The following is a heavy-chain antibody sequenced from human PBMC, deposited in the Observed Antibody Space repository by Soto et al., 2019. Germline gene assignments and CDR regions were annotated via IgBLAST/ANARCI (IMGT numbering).Heavy chain of an antibody. J-gene: IGHJ4*02. V-gene: IGHV1-18*01. CDR3: ARSGGLDREFNY. CDR1: GYTFTHHS. Sequence: ASVKVSCKASGYTFTHHSISWVQQAPGQGLEWMGWISAYNGDTKYAQKFQGRVTMSTDTPTSTAYMELRSLRSDDTAVYYCARSGGLDREFNYWGQGSLVTVAS. D-gene: IGHD2-15*01. CDR2: ISAYNGDT.